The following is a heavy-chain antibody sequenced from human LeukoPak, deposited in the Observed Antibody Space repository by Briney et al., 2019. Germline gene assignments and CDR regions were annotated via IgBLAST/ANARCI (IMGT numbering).Heavy chain of an antibody. Sequence: GGSLRLSCAASGFTFGSYAMSWVRQAPGKGLEWVSAISGSGGSTYYADSVKGRFTISRDNSKNTLYLQMNSLRAEDTAVYYCAKGHAFWSGYYEWGQGTLVTVSS. J-gene: IGHJ4*02. V-gene: IGHV3-23*01. CDR2: ISGSGGST. CDR1: GFTFGSYA. CDR3: AKGHAFWSGYYE. D-gene: IGHD3-3*01.